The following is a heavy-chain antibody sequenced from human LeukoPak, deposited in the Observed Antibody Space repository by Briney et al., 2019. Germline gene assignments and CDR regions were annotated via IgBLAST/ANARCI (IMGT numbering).Heavy chain of an antibody. J-gene: IGHJ5*02. CDR3: ARGHWFDP. V-gene: IGHV4-31*03. CDR2: IYYSGST. CDR1: GGSITSGGYS. Sequence: SETLSLTCTVSGGSITSGGYSWSWIRHHPGKGLEWIGYIYYSGSTYYTPSLKSRVTISVDTSKDQFSLKLSSVTAADTAVYYCARGHWFDPWGQGTLVTVSS.